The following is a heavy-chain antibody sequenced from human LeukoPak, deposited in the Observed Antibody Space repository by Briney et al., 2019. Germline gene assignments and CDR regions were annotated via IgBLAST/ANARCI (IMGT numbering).Heavy chain of an antibody. CDR1: GFTFDDYA. CDR2: ISWNSGSI. J-gene: IGHJ4*02. Sequence: GGSLRLSCAASGFTFDDYAMHWVRQAPGKGLEWVSGISWNSGSIGYADSVKGRFTISRDNAKNSLYLQMNSLRAEDTALYYCAKEGYCTNGVCYGLDYWGQGTLVTVSS. D-gene: IGHD2-8*01. V-gene: IGHV3-9*01. CDR3: AKEGYCTNGVCYGLDY.